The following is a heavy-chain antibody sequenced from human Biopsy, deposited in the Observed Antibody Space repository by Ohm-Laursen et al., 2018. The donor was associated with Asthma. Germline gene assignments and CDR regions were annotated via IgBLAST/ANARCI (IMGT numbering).Heavy chain of an antibody. J-gene: IGHJ4*02. D-gene: IGHD3-22*01. CDR1: GFTFSDYY. Sequence: GSLRLSCAASGFTFSDYYMSWIRQAPGKGLEWVSVIYSGGTSHTADSVRGRFTISGDYSKNTLYLQMHSLRAEDTAVYYCARGDSSNWSHYYFDYWGQGTLVTVSS. CDR2: IYSGGTS. CDR3: ARGDSSNWSHYYFDY. V-gene: IGHV3-53*01.